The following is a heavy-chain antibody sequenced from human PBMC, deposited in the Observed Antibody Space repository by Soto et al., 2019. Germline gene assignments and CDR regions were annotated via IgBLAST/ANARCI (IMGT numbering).Heavy chain of an antibody. Sequence: SETLSLTCAVSGYSISSGYYWGWIRQPPGRGLEWIGSISHSGTTYYNPSLRSRVTISIDTSNNQLSLKLSSVTAADTAVYYCARASGGNSGWGHWSDPWGQGTLVTVSS. CDR1: GYSISSGYY. V-gene: IGHV4-38-2*01. J-gene: IGHJ5*02. D-gene: IGHD2-21*02. CDR3: ARASGGNSGWGHWSDP. CDR2: ISHSGTT.